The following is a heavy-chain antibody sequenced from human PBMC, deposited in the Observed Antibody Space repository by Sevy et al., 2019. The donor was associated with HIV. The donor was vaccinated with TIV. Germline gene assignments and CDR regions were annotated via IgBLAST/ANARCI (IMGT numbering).Heavy chain of an antibody. J-gene: IGHJ4*02. V-gene: IGHV3-23*01. Sequence: GGSLRLSCAASGFTFSSYAMSWVRQAPGKGLEWVSAISGSGGSTYYAYSVKGRFTISRDNSKNTLYLQMNSLRAEDTAVYYCAKDWWAKDIVVVVAATTSLGYWGQGTLVTVSS. CDR1: GFTFSSYA. D-gene: IGHD2-15*01. CDR3: AKDWWAKDIVVVVAATTSLGY. CDR2: ISGSGGST.